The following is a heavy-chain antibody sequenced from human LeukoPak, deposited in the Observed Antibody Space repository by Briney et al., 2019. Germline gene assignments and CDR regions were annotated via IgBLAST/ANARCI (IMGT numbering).Heavy chain of an antibody. Sequence: ASVKVSCKASGYTFTGYYMHWVRQAPGQGLEWMGWINPNSGGTNYAQKFQGRVTMTRDTSISTAYMELGRLRSDDTAVYYCAREALGVVPAAINYWGQGTLVTVSS. CDR3: AREALGVVPAAINY. CDR1: GYTFTGYY. CDR2: INPNSGGT. D-gene: IGHD2-2*01. J-gene: IGHJ4*02. V-gene: IGHV1-2*02.